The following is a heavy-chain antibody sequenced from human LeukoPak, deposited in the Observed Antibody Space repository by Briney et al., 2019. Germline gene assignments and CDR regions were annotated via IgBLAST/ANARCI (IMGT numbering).Heavy chain of an antibody. Sequence: ASVKVSCKASGYTFSNYAIHWVRQAPGQRLERMGWINAGNTDTKYSQKFQGRVTITRDRSASTAYMELSSLRSEDTAVYYCARADSYYAGADYWGQGTLVTVSS. D-gene: IGHD3-10*01. CDR1: GYTFSNYA. CDR2: INAGNTDT. V-gene: IGHV1-3*01. CDR3: ARADSYYAGADY. J-gene: IGHJ4*02.